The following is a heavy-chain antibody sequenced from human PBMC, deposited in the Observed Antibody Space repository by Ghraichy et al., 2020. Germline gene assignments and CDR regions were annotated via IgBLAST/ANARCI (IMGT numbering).Heavy chain of an antibody. CDR1: GFTFSSYG. V-gene: IGHV3-30*18. Sequence: GGSLRLSCAASGFTFSSYGMHWVRQAPGKGLEWVAVISYDGSNKYYADSVKGRFTISRDNSKNTLYLQMNSLRAEDTAVYYCAKGYCSSTSCYYYYYYYMDVWGKGTTVTVSS. J-gene: IGHJ6*03. CDR2: ISYDGSNK. CDR3: AKGYCSSTSCYYYYYYYMDV. D-gene: IGHD2-2*01.